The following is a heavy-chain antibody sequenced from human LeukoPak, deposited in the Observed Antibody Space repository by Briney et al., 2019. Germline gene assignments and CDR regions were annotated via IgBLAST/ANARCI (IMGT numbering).Heavy chain of an antibody. D-gene: IGHD3-10*01. CDR1: GFTFISYA. J-gene: IGHJ4*02. V-gene: IGHV3-23*01. Sequence: PGGSLRPSCAASGFTFISYAMSWVRQAPGKGLEWVSAISGSGGSTYYADSVKGRFTISRDNSKNTLYLQMNSLRAEDTAVYYCAKDARFQRGFDYWGQGALVTVSS. CDR2: ISGSGGST. CDR3: AKDARFQRGFDY.